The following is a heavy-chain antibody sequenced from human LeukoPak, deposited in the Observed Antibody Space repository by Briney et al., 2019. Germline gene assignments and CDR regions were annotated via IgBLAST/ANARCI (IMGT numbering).Heavy chain of an antibody. V-gene: IGHV1-69*04. J-gene: IGHJ4*02. Sequence: SVKVSCKASGGTFSSYAISWVRQAPGQGLEWMGRIIPILGIANYAQKFQGRVTITADKSTSTAYMELSSLRSEDTAVYYCASGITMVRGAPVDYWGQGTLVTVSS. D-gene: IGHD3-10*01. CDR3: ASGITMVRGAPVDY. CDR1: GGTFSSYA. CDR2: IIPILGIA.